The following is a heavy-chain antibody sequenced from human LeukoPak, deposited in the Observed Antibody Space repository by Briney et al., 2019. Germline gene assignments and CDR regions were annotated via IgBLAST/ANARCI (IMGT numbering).Heavy chain of an antibody. CDR1: GFTFSSYW. CDR2: IISDGSNT. J-gene: IGHJ3*02. V-gene: IGHV3-74*01. CDR3: TRDTAHAFDI. Sequence: PGGSLRLSCAASGFTFSSYWMHWVRQVPGQGLVWVSRIISDGSNTAYAASVKGRFTISRNNAKNTLYLQMNSLRAEDTAVYYCTRDTAHAFDIWGQGTMVTVSS. D-gene: IGHD5-18*01.